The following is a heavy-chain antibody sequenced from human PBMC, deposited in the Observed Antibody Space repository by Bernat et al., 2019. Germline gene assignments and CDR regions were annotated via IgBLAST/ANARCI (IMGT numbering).Heavy chain of an antibody. Sequence: QVQLQESGPGLVKPSQTLSLTCTVSGGSISSVGYYWSWIRQHPGKGLEWIGYIYYSGSTYYNPSLKSRVTISVDTSKNQFSLKLSSVTAADTAVYYCAREGGDILTPFDIWGQGTMVTVSS. J-gene: IGHJ3*02. CDR3: AREGGDILTPFDI. D-gene: IGHD3-9*01. CDR2: IYYSGST. V-gene: IGHV4-31*03. CDR1: GGSISSVGYY.